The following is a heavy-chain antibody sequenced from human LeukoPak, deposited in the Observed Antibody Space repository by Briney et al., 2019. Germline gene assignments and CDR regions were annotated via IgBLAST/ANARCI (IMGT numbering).Heavy chain of an antibody. CDR2: ISAYNGNT. CDR3: ARDFYCSGGNCEDCFDP. Sequence: GASVKVSCKASGYTSFGVSWVRQAPGHGLEWMGWISAYNGNTNYAQKLQGRVTMTTDTSTSTAYMEPRSLRSDDTAVYYCARDFYCSGGNCEDCFDPWGQGTLVTVSS. CDR1: GYTSFG. D-gene: IGHD2-15*01. V-gene: IGHV1-18*01. J-gene: IGHJ5*02.